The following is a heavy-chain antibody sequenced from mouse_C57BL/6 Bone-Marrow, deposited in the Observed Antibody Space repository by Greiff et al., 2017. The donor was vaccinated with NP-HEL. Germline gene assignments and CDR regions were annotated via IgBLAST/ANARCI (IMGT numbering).Heavy chain of an antibody. Sequence: QVQLKESGAELARPGASVKLSCKASGYTFTSYGISWVKQRTGQGLEWIGEIYPRSGNTYYNEKFKGKATLTADKSSSTAYMELRSLTSEDSAVYFCGGHPTGTGYWGQGTTLTVSS. CDR3: GGHPTGTGY. CDR1: GYTFTSYG. J-gene: IGHJ2*01. CDR2: IYPRSGNT. V-gene: IGHV1-81*01. D-gene: IGHD4-1*02.